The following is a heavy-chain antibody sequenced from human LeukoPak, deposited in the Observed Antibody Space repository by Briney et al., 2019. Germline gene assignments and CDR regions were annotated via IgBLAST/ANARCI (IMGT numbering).Heavy chain of an antibody. Sequence: GGSLRLSCAASGFTFSNFDMSWVRQAPGKGLEWVANIKQDGSEKYYVDSVKGRFTISRDNAKNSLYLQMNSLRAEDTAVYYCARESAGYYYYMDVWGKGTTVTVSS. V-gene: IGHV3-7*01. J-gene: IGHJ6*03. CDR3: ARESAGYYYYMDV. CDR1: GFTFSNFD. CDR2: IKQDGSEK.